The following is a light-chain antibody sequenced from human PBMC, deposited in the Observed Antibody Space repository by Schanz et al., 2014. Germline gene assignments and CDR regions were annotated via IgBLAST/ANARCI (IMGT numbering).Light chain of an antibody. J-gene: IGKJ1*01. Sequence: EIVMTQSPTTLSVSPGERATLSCRASQSVRSNLAWYQQKPGQAPRLLISGASARATGIPARFSGSGSGTEFTLIISSLQSEDFAVYYCQQYNNWPPWTFGQGTKVEIK. V-gene: IGKV3-15*01. CDR2: GAS. CDR1: QSVRSN. CDR3: QQYNNWPPWT.